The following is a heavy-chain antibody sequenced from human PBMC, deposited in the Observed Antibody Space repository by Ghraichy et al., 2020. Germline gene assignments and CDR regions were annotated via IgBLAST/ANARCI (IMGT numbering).Heavy chain of an antibody. V-gene: IGHV3-23*01. Sequence: GGSLRLSCAVSEFTFDGYPMTWVRQAPGKGLEWVSTLGADGRSTFYADSVKGRFTISRDKSKRTMYLQMNSLRADDTAVYYCAKEGGGLWEGAFDVWGQGTKFTVSS. CDR3: AKEGGGLWEGAFDV. CDR2: LGADGRST. D-gene: IGHD3-16*01. CDR1: EFTFDGYP. J-gene: IGHJ3*01.